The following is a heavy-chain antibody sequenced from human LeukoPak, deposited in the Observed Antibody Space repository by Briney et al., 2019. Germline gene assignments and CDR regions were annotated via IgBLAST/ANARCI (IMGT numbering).Heavy chain of an antibody. D-gene: IGHD5-24*01. V-gene: IGHV1-69*13. CDR1: GGTFSSYA. J-gene: IGHJ4*02. CDR2: IIPIFGTA. CDR3: ARVPLEMATKSFDY. Sequence: SVKVSCKASGGTFSSYAISWVRQAPGQGLEWMGGIIPIFGTANYAQKFQGRVTITADESASTAYMELSSLRSEDTAVYYCARVPLEMATKSFDYWGQGTLVTVSS.